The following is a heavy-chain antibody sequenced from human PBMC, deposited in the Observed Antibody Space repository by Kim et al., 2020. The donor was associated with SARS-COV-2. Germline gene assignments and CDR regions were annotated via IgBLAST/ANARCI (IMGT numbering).Heavy chain of an antibody. CDR3: AKRCGIPGTTYQNDAFDI. V-gene: IGHV3-23*01. Sequence: GGSLRLSCAVSGFTFSSYAMSWVRQAPGKGLEWVSVISGSGGGTNYADSVKGRFTISRDNSKNTLYLQMNSLRSEDTAVYYCAKRCGIPGTTYQNDAFDIWGQGTMVTVSS. CDR1: GFTFSSYA. CDR2: ISGSGGGT. D-gene: IGHD1-20*01. J-gene: IGHJ3*02.